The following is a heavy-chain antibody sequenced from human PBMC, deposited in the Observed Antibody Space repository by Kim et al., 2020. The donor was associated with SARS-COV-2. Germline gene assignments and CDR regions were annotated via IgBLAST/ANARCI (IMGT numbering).Heavy chain of an antibody. Sequence: GGSLRLSCAASGFTFSSYAMSWVRQAPGKGLEWVSAISGSGGSTYYADSVKGRFTISRDNSKNTLYLQMNSLRAEDTAVYYCAKCEYYDILTGHKSYYYYYGMDVWGQGTTVTVSS. CDR1: GFTFSSYA. J-gene: IGHJ6*02. CDR2: ISGSGGST. CDR3: AKCEYYDILTGHKSYYYYYGMDV. D-gene: IGHD3-9*01. V-gene: IGHV3-23*01.